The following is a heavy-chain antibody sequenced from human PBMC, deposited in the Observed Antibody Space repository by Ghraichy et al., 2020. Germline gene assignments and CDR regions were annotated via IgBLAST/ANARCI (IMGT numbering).Heavy chain of an antibody. D-gene: IGHD1-20*01. CDR2: ISRYSSTI. V-gene: IGHV3-48*01. J-gene: IGHJ5*02. CDR1: GFTFSSSS. CDR3: AKEDQDSNNWSAGFDP. Sequence: GGSLRLSCAASGFTFSSSSMNWVRQAPGRGLEWVSYISRYSSTIYYADSVKGRFTISRDNAKNSLYLQMNSLRAEDTAVYYCAKEDQDSNNWSAGFDPWGQGTLVTVSS.